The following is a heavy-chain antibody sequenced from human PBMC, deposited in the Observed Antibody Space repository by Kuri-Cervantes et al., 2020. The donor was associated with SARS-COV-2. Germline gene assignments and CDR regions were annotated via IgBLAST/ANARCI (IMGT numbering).Heavy chain of an antibody. CDR1: GYTFTGYY. CDR2: INPNSGGT. CDR3: AGLGRYCSSTSCYSNWFDP. V-gene: IGHV1-2*02. Sequence: ASVKVSCKASGYTFTGYYMRWVRQAPGQGLEWMGWINPNSGGTNYAQKFQGRVTMTRDTSISTAYMELSRLRSDDTAAYYCAGLGRYCSSTSCYSNWFDPWGQGTLVTVSS. D-gene: IGHD2-2*01. J-gene: IGHJ5*02.